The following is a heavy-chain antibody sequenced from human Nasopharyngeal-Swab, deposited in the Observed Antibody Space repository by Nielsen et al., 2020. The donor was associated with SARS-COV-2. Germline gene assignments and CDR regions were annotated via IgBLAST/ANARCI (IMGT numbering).Heavy chain of an antibody. D-gene: IGHD2-2*01. CDR2: INTNTGNP. V-gene: IGHV7-4-1*02. CDR3: ARDLVGLGYY. CDR1: GYTFTNYA. Sequence: ASVKVSCKTSGYTFTNYAMNWVRQALGQGLEWMGWINTNTGNPMYAQGFTGRFVFSLDTSVSTAYLQISSLKAEDTAVYYCARDLVGLGYYWGQGTLVTVSS. J-gene: IGHJ4*02.